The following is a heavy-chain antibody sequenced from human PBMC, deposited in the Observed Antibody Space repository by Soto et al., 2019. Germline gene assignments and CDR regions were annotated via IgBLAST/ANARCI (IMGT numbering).Heavy chain of an antibody. J-gene: IGHJ6*02. V-gene: IGHV3-23*01. CDR1: GFTFSSYA. D-gene: IGHD6-13*01. Sequence: GGSLRLSCAASGFTFSSYAMSWVRQAPGKGLEWVSAISGSGGSTYYADSVKGRFTISRDNSNNTLYLQMNSLRAEGTAVYYCAKDRPTQIQLVLVEMGYYYYCMDFRCHGTTVTVS. CDR2: ISGSGGST. CDR3: AKDRPTQIQLVLVEMGYYYYCMDF.